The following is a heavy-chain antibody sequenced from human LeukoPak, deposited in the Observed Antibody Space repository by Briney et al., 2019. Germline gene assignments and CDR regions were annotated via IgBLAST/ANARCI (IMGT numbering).Heavy chain of an antibody. CDR3: ARGNEENWGSYFDY. V-gene: IGHV1-8*01. Sequence: ASVKVSCKASGYTFTSYDINWVRQATGQGLEWMGWMNPNSGNTGYAQKFQGRVTMTRNTSISTAYMELSSLRSGDTAVYYCARGNEENWGSYFDYWGQGTLVTVSS. J-gene: IGHJ4*02. D-gene: IGHD7-27*01. CDR2: MNPNSGNT. CDR1: GYTFTSYD.